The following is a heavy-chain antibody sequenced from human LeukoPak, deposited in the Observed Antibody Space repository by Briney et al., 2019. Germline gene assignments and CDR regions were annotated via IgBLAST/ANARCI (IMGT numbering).Heavy chain of an antibody. Sequence: GGSLSLSCAASGFTFSSYAMSWVPQAPGKGLEWVSGIGGSGVSTYYADSVKGRFTISRDNSKNTLYLQMNSLRAEDTAVYYCAKADYGDYVRFPDWGQGTLVTVSS. CDR1: GFTFSSYA. CDR3: AKADYGDYVRFPD. D-gene: IGHD4-17*01. J-gene: IGHJ4*02. CDR2: IGGSGVST. V-gene: IGHV3-23*01.